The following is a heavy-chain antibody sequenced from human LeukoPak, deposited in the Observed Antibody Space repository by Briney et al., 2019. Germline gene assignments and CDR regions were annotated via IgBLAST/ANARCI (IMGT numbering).Heavy chain of an antibody. CDR2: IIPIFGTA. CDR1: GGTFSSYA. V-gene: IGHV1-69*05. CDR3: ARENSGSYLHYDY. Sequence: ASVKVSCKAFGGTFSSYAISWVRQAPGQGLEWMGGIIPIFGTANYAQKFQGRVTITTDESTSTAYMELSSLRSEDTAVYYCARENSGSYLHYDYWGQGTLVTVSS. D-gene: IGHD1-26*01. J-gene: IGHJ4*02.